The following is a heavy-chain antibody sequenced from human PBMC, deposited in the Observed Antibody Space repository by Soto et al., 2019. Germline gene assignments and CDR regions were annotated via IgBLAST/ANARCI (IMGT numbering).Heavy chain of an antibody. D-gene: IGHD3-22*01. CDR3: ARDYDSSGYYNNWFGP. J-gene: IGHJ5*02. CDR2: IYYSGST. CDR1: GGSISSYY. V-gene: IGHV4-59*01. Sequence: QVQLQESGPGLVKPSETLSLTCTVSGGSISSYYWSWIRQPPGKGLEWIGYIYYSGSTNYNPSLKSRVTISVDTSKNQFSLKLSSVTAADTAVYYCARDYDSSGYYNNWFGPWGQGPLVTVSS.